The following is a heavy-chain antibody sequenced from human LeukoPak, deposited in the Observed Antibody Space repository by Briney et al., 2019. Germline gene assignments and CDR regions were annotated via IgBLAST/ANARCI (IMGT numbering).Heavy chain of an antibody. CDR3: ARDYGDYNFDY. V-gene: IGHV4-39*02. D-gene: IGHD4-17*01. J-gene: IGHJ4*02. CDR1: GGSISSSSYY. CDR2: IYYSGST. Sequence: KPSETLSLTCTVSGGSISSSSYYWGWIRQPPGKGLEWIGSIYYSGSTYYNPSLKSRVTISVDTSKNQFSLKLSSVTAADTAVYYCARDYGDYNFDYWGQGTLVTVSS.